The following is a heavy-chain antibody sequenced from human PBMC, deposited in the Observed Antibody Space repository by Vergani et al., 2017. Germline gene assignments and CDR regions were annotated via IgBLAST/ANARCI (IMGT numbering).Heavy chain of an antibody. V-gene: IGHV1-69*02. CDR2: IIPILGIA. Sequence: QVQLVQSGAEVKKPGSSVKVSCKASGGTFSSYTISWVRQAPGQGLEWMGRIIPILGIANDAQKFQGRVTITADKSTSTAYMELRSLGSGDTAVYYCARIHGDYAPPGDGRIDWGQGTLVTVSS. CDR3: ARIHGDYAPPGDGRID. J-gene: IGHJ4*02. D-gene: IGHD4-17*01. CDR1: GGTFSSYT.